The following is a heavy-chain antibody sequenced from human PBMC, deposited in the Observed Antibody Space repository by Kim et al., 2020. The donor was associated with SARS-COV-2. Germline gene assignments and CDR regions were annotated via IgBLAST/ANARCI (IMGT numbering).Heavy chain of an antibody. CDR3: ARRLSSTVYSGRGCFDP. J-gene: IGHJ5*02. CDR2: IYSTGLT. Sequence: SETLSLTCSVSGGSISSSVYYWGWIRQPPGKGLEWLGSIYSTGLTLYNPSLKSRVTISVDTSKNQFSLKLNSVTAADTAFYYCARRLSSTVYSGRGCFDP. V-gene: IGHV4-39*07. D-gene: IGHD2-15*01. CDR1: GGSISSSVYY.